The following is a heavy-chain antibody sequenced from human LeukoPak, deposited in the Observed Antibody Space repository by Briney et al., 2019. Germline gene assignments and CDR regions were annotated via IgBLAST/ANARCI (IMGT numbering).Heavy chain of an antibody. D-gene: IGHD6-19*01. CDR2: INPNSGGT. Sequence: LVASVKVSCKASGGTFSSYAISWVRQAPGQGLEWMGWINPNSGGTNYAQKFQGRVTMTRDTSISTAYMELSRLRSDDTAVYYCARDSLTVAGTFDYWGQGTLVTVSS. CDR1: GGTFSSYA. V-gene: IGHV1-2*02. J-gene: IGHJ4*02. CDR3: ARDSLTVAGTFDY.